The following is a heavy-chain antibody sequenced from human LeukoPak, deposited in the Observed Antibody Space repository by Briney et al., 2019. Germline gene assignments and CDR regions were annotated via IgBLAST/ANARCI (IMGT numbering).Heavy chain of an antibody. D-gene: IGHD3-3*01. V-gene: IGHV5-51*01. J-gene: IGHJ3*02. CDR3: ARLITIFGVVKGPFDI. Sequence: GESLKISCKGSGYSFPSYWIGWVRLMPGKGLDWMGIIYPGDSDTRYSPSFQGQVTMSADKSVSTAYLQWSSPKASDTAMYYCARLITIFGVVKGPFDIWGQGTMVTVSS. CDR1: GYSFPSYW. CDR2: IYPGDSDT.